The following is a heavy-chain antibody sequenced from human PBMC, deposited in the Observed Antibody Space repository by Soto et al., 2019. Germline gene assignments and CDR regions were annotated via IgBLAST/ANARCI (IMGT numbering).Heavy chain of an antibody. D-gene: IGHD6-13*01. CDR1: GFSLSNHG. CDR2: LYEDGSRE. CDR3: ARHRGSAALGYMDV. J-gene: IGHJ6*03. Sequence: QVQLVESGGGVVQPGGSLRLSCVASGFSLSNHGMHWVRQAPGKGLEWVTILYEDGSREYYAGSVMGRFTISRDSSKNTLFLQMNSLRAEDTAVYYCARHRGSAALGYMDVWGKGTTVTVSS. V-gene: IGHV3-33*01.